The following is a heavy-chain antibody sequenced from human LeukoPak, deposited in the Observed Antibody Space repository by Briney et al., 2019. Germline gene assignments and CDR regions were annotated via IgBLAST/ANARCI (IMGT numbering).Heavy chain of an antibody. V-gene: IGHV4-34*01. CDR3: ARTSWGIDY. D-gene: IGHD7-27*01. Sequence: AETLSLTCAVYGGSFSGYYWSWIRQPPGKGLEWIGENNHSGSTNYNTSLKSRVTISVDTSKNQFSLKLSSVTAADTAVYYCARTSWGIDYWGQGTLVTVSS. CDR2: NNHSGST. CDR1: GGSFSGYY. J-gene: IGHJ4*02.